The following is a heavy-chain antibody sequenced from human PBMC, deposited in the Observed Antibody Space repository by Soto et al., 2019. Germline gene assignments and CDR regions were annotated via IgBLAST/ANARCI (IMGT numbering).Heavy chain of an antibody. V-gene: IGHV3-21*01. J-gene: IGHJ4*02. Sequence: EVQLVESGGGLVKPGGSLRLSCAASGFTFSGHTINWVRQAPGKGLEWVSSVSSSSSYIYYADSVKGRFTVSRDNAEKSLYLQMNSLRAEDTAIYYCARCMGFDGSGYAFFDSWGQGTLVTVYS. CDR3: ARCMGFDGSGYAFFDS. CDR2: VSSSSSYI. D-gene: IGHD3-10*01. CDR1: GFTFSGHT.